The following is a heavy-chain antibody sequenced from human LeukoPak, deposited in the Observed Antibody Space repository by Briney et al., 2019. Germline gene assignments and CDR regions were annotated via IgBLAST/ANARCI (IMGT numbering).Heavy chain of an antibody. J-gene: IGHJ6*02. Sequence: ASVKVSCKASGYTFTDYYMQWVRQAPGQGLEWMGWINPNSGGTHYVQRFQGWVTMTRDTSISTAYMELSRLRSDDTAVYYCAREGKVRGVYYGMDVWGQGTTVTVSS. D-gene: IGHD3-10*01. V-gene: IGHV1-2*04. CDR1: GYTFTDYY. CDR3: AREGKVRGVYYGMDV. CDR2: INPNSGGT.